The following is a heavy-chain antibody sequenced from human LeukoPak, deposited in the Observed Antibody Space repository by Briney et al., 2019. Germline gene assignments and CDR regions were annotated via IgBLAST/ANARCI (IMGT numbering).Heavy chain of an antibody. CDR2: ISASGGSK. J-gene: IGHJ4*02. CDR3: AKGPRQQLVTRFDN. V-gene: IGHV3-23*01. CDR1: GFTFSTHA. Sequence: QPGGSLRLSCAASGFTFSTHAMSWVRQAPGKGLEWVSDISASGGSKYYADSVKGRFTDSRDNSKNTLYLQMSSLRADDTAVYYCAKGPRQQLVTRFDNWGQGTLVTVSS. D-gene: IGHD6-13*01.